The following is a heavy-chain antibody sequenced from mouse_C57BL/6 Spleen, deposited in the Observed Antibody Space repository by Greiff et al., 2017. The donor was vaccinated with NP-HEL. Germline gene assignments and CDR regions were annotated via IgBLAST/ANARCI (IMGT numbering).Heavy chain of an antibody. V-gene: IGHV2-6*03. J-gene: IGHJ4*01. CDR3: ASHGYDGAMDY. D-gene: IGHD2-2*01. Sequence: VKLMESGPGLVAPSQSLSITCTVSGFSLTSYGVHWVRQPPGKGLEWLVVIWSDGSTTYNSALKSRLSISKENSKSQVFLKMNSLQTDDTAVYYCASHGYDGAMDYWGQGTSVTVSS. CDR2: IWSDGST. CDR1: GFSLTSYG.